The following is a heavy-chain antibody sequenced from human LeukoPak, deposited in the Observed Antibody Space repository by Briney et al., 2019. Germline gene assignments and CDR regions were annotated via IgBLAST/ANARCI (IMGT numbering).Heavy chain of an antibody. CDR2: ISGSGGST. V-gene: IGHV3-23*01. J-gene: IGHJ5*02. Sequence: PGGSLRLSCAASGFTSSSYAMSWVRQAPGKGLEWVSAISGSGGSTYYADSVKGRFTISRDISKNTLYLQMNSLRAEDTAVYYCAKAPRVAALFDPWGQGTLVTVSS. D-gene: IGHD2-15*01. CDR3: AKAPRVAALFDP. CDR1: GFTSSSYA.